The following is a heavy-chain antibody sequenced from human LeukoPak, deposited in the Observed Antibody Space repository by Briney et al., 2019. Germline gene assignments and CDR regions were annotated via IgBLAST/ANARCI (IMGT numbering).Heavy chain of an antibody. CDR2: ISYDGSNK. CDR3: AKFGLEVGGDY. CDR1: GFTFSSYG. Sequence: GGSLRLSCAASGFTFSSYGMHWVRQAPGKGLEGVAVISYDGSNKYYADSVKGRFTISRDNSKNTLYLQMNSLRAEDTAVHYCAKFGLEVGGDYWGQGTLVTVSS. J-gene: IGHJ4*02. V-gene: IGHV3-30*18. D-gene: IGHD3-16*01.